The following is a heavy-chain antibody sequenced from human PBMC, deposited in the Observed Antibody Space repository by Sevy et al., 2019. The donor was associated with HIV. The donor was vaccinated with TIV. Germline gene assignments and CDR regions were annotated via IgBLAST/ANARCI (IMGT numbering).Heavy chain of an antibody. V-gene: IGHV3-33*01. Sequence: GGSLRLSCAASGFTFSDYGMHWVRQAPGKGLEWVAVIWFDGSNKYYGDSVKGRFTISRDSSKNTLFLQMNSLRVDDTAVYYCAREERSGTTTSFDYGGQGALVTVSS. J-gene: IGHJ4*02. CDR3: AREERSGTTTSFDY. CDR2: IWFDGSNK. CDR1: GFTFSDYG. D-gene: IGHD1-7*01.